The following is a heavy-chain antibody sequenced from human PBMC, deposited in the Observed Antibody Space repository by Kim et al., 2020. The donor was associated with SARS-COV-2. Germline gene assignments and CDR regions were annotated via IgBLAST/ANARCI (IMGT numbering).Heavy chain of an antibody. CDR1: GFTFSNAW. V-gene: IGHV3-15*01. D-gene: IGHD3-10*01. J-gene: IGHJ4*02. CDR3: TTVYRLLWFGELSPY. CDR2: IKSKTDGGTT. Sequence: GGSLRLSCAASGFTFSNAWMSWVRQAPGKGLEWVGRIKSKTDGGTTDYAAPVKGRFTISRDDSKNTLYLQMNSLKTEDTAVYYCTTVYRLLWFGELSPYWGQGTLVTVSS.